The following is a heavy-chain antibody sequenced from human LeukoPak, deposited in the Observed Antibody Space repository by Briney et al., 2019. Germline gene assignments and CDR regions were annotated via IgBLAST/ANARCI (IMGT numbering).Heavy chain of an antibody. CDR2: ITGSGGDT. V-gene: IGHV3-23*01. CDR3: AKGPLRWFGELFPEYYLDY. D-gene: IGHD3-10*01. Sequence: GGSLRLSCAASGFTFSSYAMSWVRQTPGEGLEWVSAITGSGGDTFHADSVSGRFTISRDNSKNTLYLQMNSLRAEDTAVYYCAKGPLRWFGELFPEYYLDYWGQGTLVTVSS. CDR1: GFTFSSYA. J-gene: IGHJ4*02.